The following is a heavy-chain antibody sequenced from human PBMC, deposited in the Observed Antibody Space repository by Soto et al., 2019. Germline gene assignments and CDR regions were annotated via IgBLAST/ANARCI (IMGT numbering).Heavy chain of an antibody. CDR2: IIPIFGTA. J-gene: IGHJ5*02. CDR1: GGTFSSYA. V-gene: IGHV1-69*13. Sequence: SVKVSCKASGGTFSSYAISWVRQAPGQGLEWMGGIIPIFGTANYAQKFQGRVTITADESTSTAYMELSSLRSEDTAVYYCARGSIVVVVAATQGWFDPWGHGTLVTVSS. D-gene: IGHD2-15*01. CDR3: ARGSIVVVVAATQGWFDP.